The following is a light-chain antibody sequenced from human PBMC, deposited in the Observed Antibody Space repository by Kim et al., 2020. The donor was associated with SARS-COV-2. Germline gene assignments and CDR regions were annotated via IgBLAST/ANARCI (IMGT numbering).Light chain of an antibody. CDR2: DAS. Sequence: PALSLSPGERATLSCRASQGVGTYLAWYQQKPGQAPRLLIYDASKRATGIPARFRGSGSGTDFTLTIGTLEPADSAVYYCQQRGNFGQGTRLEIK. V-gene: IGKV3-11*01. CDR3: QQRGN. CDR1: QGVGTY. J-gene: IGKJ5*01.